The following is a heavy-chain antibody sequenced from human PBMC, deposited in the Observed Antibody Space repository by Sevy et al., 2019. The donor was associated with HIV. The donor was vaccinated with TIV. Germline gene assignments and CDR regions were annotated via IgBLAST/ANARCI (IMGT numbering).Heavy chain of an antibody. D-gene: IGHD5-12*01. CDR1: GLSFSIYS. Sequence: GWSLRLSCAASGLSFSIYSMNWVRQAPGKGLEWLSYMSNTAATIHYADSVKGRFTISRDNAKNSLYLQMNSLRAEDTAVYYCASQRGGYERLYYFDYWGQGTLVTVSS. CDR3: ASQRGGYERLYYFDY. J-gene: IGHJ4*02. V-gene: IGHV3-48*01. CDR2: MSNTAATI.